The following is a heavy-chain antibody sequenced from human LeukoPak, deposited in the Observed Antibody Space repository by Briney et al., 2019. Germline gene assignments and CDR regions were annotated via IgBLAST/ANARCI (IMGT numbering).Heavy chain of an antibody. CDR3: AKNTYDSSGYYHPRSLDY. CDR1: GSTFSSYA. D-gene: IGHD3-22*01. J-gene: IGHJ4*02. Sequence: GGSLRLSCAASGSTFSSYAMSRVRQAPGKGLEWVSAISGSGGSTYYADSVKGRFTISRDNSKNTLYLQMNSLRAEDTAVYYCAKNTYDSSGYYHPRSLDYWGQGTLVTVSS. CDR2: ISGSGGST. V-gene: IGHV3-23*01.